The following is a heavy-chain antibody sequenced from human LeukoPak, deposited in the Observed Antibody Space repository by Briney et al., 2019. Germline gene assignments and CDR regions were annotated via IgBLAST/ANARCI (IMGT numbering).Heavy chain of an antibody. D-gene: IGHD3-10*01. Sequence: SGGSLRLSCAASGFIFSDHYMDWVRLPPGKGLECVGRIRNKAQRHTTVYAASVRGRFTVSRDDSRNSLYLQMNSLEDDDTAVYYCGRTLVRSSGNYYFDSWGQGTLVTVSS. V-gene: IGHV3-72*01. J-gene: IGHJ4*01. CDR2: IRNKAQRHTT. CDR1: GFIFSDHY. CDR3: GRTLVRSSGNYYFDS.